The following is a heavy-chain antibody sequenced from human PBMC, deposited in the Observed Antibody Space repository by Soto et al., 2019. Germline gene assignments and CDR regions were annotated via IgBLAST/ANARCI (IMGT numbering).Heavy chain of an antibody. V-gene: IGHV3-30-3*01. CDR2: ISYDGSNK. D-gene: IGHD3-10*01. CDR1: GFTFSSYA. J-gene: IGHJ4*02. CDR3: ARDRQGN. Sequence: QVQLVESGGGVVQPGRSPRLSCAASGFTFSSYAMHWVRQAPGKGLEWVAVISYDGSNKYYADSVKGRFTISRDNSKNTLYLQMNSLRAEDTAVYYCARDRQGNWGQGTLVTVSS.